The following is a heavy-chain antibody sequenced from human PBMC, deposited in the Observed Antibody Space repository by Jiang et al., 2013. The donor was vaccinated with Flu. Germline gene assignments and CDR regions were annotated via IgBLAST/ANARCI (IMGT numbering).Heavy chain of an antibody. CDR2: SSSSSYT. Sequence: SSSSSYTNYADSVKGRFTISRDNAKNSLYLQMNSLRAEDTAVYYCARVRRGPQYSSSWPYYFDYWGQGTLVTVSS. V-gene: IGHV3-11*06. CDR3: ARVRRGPQYSSSWPYYFDY. J-gene: IGHJ4*02. D-gene: IGHD6-13*01.